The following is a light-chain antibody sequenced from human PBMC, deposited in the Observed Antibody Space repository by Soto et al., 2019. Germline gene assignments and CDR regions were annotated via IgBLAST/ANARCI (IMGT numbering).Light chain of an antibody. CDR2: DAS. CDR3: QQRSNWPPWT. Sequence: EIVLTQSPATLSLSPGERATLSCRASQSVSSYLAWYQQKPGQAPRLLTYDASNRATGIPARFSGSGSGTDFTLTISSLEPEDFAVYYCQQRSNWPPWTFGQGTKVDNK. CDR1: QSVSSY. V-gene: IGKV3-11*01. J-gene: IGKJ1*01.